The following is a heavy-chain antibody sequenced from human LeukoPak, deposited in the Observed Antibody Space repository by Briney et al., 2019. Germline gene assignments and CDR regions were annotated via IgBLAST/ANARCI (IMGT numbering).Heavy chain of an antibody. CDR1: GFTFSSYS. CDR2: ISSSSSYI. J-gene: IGHJ4*02. CDR3: ARGDHSGYDYSGIDC. Sequence: RSGGSLRLSCAASGFTFSSYSMNWVRRAPGKGLEWVSSISSSSSYIYYADSVKGRFTISRDNAKNSLYLQMNSLRAEDTAVYYCARGDHSGYDYSGIDCWGQGTLVTVSS. V-gene: IGHV3-21*01. D-gene: IGHD5-12*01.